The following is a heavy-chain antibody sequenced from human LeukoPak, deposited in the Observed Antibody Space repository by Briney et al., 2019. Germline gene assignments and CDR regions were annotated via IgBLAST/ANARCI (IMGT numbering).Heavy chain of an antibody. CDR3: ARVHSGYDFGNRKYYYFDY. D-gene: IGHD5-12*01. Sequence: SETLSLTCTVSGGSVSTYYWNWIRQPPGKGLEWIGYIYYSGSTNYNPSLKSRLTISVDTSKNQFSLKLSSVTAADTAVYYCARVHSGYDFGNRKYYYFDYWGQGTLVTVSS. CDR1: GGSVSTYY. V-gene: IGHV4-59*08. J-gene: IGHJ4*02. CDR2: IYYSGST.